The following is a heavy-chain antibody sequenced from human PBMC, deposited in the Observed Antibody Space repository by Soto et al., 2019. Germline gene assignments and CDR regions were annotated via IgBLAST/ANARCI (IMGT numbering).Heavy chain of an antibody. D-gene: IGHD3-22*01. Sequence: EVQLLESGGDLIQPGGSLRLSCAASGFTFSSYAMSWVRQAPGKGLGWVSAISSSGGSTFYSDSVKGRFTISRDNSRNTLYLQMNSLRATDTAIYYCAKYQPMSQPRPYFDNWGLGPLVTVSS. CDR3: AKYQPMSQPRPYFDN. J-gene: IGHJ4*02. CDR2: ISSSGGST. V-gene: IGHV3-23*01. CDR1: GFTFSSYA.